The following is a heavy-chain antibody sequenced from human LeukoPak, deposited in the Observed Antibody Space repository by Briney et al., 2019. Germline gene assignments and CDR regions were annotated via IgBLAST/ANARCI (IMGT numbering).Heavy chain of an antibody. V-gene: IGHV4-59*01. D-gene: IGHD5-24*01. CDR2: IFYSGST. CDR1: GGSISSYY. CDR3: AREDGYNSPYYFDY. J-gene: IGHJ4*02. Sequence: SETLSLTCTVSGGSISSYYWSWIRQPPGKGLEWIGFIFYSGSTNYNPSVKSRVAISVDTSKNQFSLKLRSVTAADTAVYYCAREDGYNSPYYFDYWGQGTLVTVSS.